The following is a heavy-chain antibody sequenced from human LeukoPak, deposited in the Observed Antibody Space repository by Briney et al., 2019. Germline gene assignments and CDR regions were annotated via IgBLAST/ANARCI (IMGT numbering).Heavy chain of an antibody. J-gene: IGHJ5*02. Sequence: PSETLSLTCTVSGGSISSGYWSWIRQPPGKGLEWIGYIYTSGSNHYNPSLKSRVTISGDTSKNQFSLKLSSVTAADTAVYYCARQKAGNCFDPWGQGTPVTVSS. D-gene: IGHD6-19*01. CDR2: IYTSGSN. CDR1: GGSISSGY. CDR3: ARQKAGNCFDP. V-gene: IGHV4-4*09.